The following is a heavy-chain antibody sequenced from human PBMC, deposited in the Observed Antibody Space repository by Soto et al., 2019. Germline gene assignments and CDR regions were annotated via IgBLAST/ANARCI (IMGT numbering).Heavy chain of an antibody. J-gene: IGHJ6*03. D-gene: IGHD5-18*01. CDR3: ARGGAGIQLWFSYYMDV. Sequence: PSETLSLTCTVSGGSISSYYWSWIRQPPGKGLEWIGYIYYSGSTNYNPSLKSRVTISVDTSKNQFSLKLSSVTAADTAVYYCARGGAGIQLWFSYYMDVWGKGTTVTVAS. CDR2: IYYSGST. CDR1: GGSISSYY. V-gene: IGHV4-59*01.